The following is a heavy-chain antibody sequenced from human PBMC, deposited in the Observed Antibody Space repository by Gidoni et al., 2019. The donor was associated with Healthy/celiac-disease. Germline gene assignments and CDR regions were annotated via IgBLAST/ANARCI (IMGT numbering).Heavy chain of an antibody. V-gene: IGHV4-39*01. CDR2: IYYSGST. Sequence: QLQLQESGPGLVKPSETLSLTCTVSGGSISSSSYYWGWIRQPPGKGLEWIGSIYYSGSTYYNPSLKSRVTISVDTSKNQFSLKLSSVTAADTAVYYCARAQWLLYFQHWGQGTLVTVSS. CDR3: ARAQWLLYFQH. CDR1: GGSISSSSYY. D-gene: IGHD6-19*01. J-gene: IGHJ1*01.